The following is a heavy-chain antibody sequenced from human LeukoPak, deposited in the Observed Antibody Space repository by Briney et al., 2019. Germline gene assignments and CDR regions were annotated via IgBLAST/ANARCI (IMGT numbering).Heavy chain of an antibody. CDR2: IYYSGST. CDR1: GGSISSYY. D-gene: IGHD1-26*01. V-gene: IGHV4-59*08. CDR3: ARHVLGAKLDY. Sequence: SETLSLTCTVSGGSISSYYWSWNRQPPGKGLEWIGYIYYSGSTNYNPSLKSRVTISVDTSKNQFSLKLSSVTAADTAVYYCARHVLGAKLDYWGQGTLVTVSS. J-gene: IGHJ4*02.